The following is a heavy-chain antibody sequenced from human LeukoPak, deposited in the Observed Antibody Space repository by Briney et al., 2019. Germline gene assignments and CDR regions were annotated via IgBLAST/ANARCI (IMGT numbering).Heavy chain of an antibody. J-gene: IGHJ4*02. V-gene: IGHV4-31*03. CDR2: IYYSGST. Sequence: PSQTLSLTCTVSGGSISSGGYYWSWIRQHPGKGLEWIGYIYYSGSTYYNPSLKSRVTISVDTSKNQFSLKLSSVTAADTAVYYCARVRAGPYYYDSSGEDFDYWGLGTLVTVSS. CDR1: GGSISSGGYY. CDR3: ARVRAGPYYYDSSGEDFDY. D-gene: IGHD3-22*01.